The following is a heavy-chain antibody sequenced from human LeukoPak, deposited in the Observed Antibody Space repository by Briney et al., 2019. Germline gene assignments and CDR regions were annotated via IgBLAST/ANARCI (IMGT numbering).Heavy chain of an antibody. V-gene: IGHV1-69-2*01. CDR3: ATPPRYSTLEYFQH. D-gene: IGHD6-13*01. Sequence: ASVKISCKVSGYIFTDYYMHWVQQAPGKGLEWMGLVDPEDGETIYAEKFQGRVTITADTSTDTAYMELSSLRSEDTAVYYCATPPRYSTLEYFQHWGQGTLVTVSS. CDR1: GYIFTDYY. CDR2: VDPEDGET. J-gene: IGHJ1*01.